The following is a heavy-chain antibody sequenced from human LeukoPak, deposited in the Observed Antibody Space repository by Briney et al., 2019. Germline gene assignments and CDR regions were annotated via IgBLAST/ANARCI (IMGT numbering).Heavy chain of an antibody. D-gene: IGHD3-10*01. J-gene: IGHJ4*02. CDR3: AKGRLWFGELSPRESNFDY. CDR1: GFTFSSYG. CDR2: IRYDGSNK. Sequence: GGSLRLSCAASGFTFSSYGMHWVRQAPGKGLEWVAFIRYDGSNKYYADSVKGRFTISRDNSKNTLYLQMNSLRAEDTAVYYCAKGRLWFGELSPRESNFDYWGQGTLVTVSS. V-gene: IGHV3-30*02.